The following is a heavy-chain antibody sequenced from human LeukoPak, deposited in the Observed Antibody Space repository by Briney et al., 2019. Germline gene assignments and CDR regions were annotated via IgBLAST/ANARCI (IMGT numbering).Heavy chain of an antibody. J-gene: IGHJ4*02. CDR3: AKAKYGDLDY. Sequence: PGGSLRLSCAASGFTFSSYGMHWVRQAPGKGLEWVAVIPYDGSNKYYADSVKGRFTISRDNSKNTLYLRMNSLRAEDTAVYYCAKAKYGDLDYWGQGTLVTVSS. V-gene: IGHV3-30*18. D-gene: IGHD4-17*01. CDR2: IPYDGSNK. CDR1: GFTFSSYG.